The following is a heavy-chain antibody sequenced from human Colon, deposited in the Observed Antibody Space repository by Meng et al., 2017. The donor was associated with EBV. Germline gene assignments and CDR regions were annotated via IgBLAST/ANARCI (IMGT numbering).Heavy chain of an antibody. D-gene: IGHD2-21*01. CDR2: IHHSGSA. V-gene: IGHV4-30-4*01. J-gene: IGHJ4*02. CDR1: GDSISSCNYY. Sequence: RLQVSVPGPVAPDQAPVPTCPSSGDSISSCNYYWSWIRHTPGKGLEWIGYIHHSGSAYYNPSLKSRVSISVDTSKNQFSLNLNSMTAADTAVYYCASFDHIPRRNYFDYWGQGTLVTVSS. CDR3: ASFDHIPRRNYFDY.